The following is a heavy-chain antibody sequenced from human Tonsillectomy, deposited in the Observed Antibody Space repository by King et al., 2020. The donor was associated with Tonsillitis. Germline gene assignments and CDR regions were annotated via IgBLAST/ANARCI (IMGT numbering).Heavy chain of an antibody. D-gene: IGHD3-22*01. CDR3: ARAPAHSTGYMTSYY. V-gene: IGHV1-2*02. Sequence: QLVQSGAEVKKPGASVTVSCKASGYTFTGYYLHWVRQAPGQGLEWMGWINPNSGGTNYAQKFQGRVTMTRDTPISQADMGLSRLRSDDTAVYYCARAPAHSTGYMTSYYWGQGTLVTVSS. J-gene: IGHJ4*02. CDR2: INPNSGGT. CDR1: GYTFTGYY.